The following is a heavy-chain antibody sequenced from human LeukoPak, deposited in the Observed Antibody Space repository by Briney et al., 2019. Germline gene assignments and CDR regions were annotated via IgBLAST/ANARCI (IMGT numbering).Heavy chain of an antibody. CDR2: ISSSGNTI. J-gene: IGHJ4*02. Sequence: GGSLRLSCAASGFTFSDYYMSWIRQAPGKGLEWLSYISSSGNTIYYADSVKGRFTTSRDNGKNSLYLQMNSLRAEDTAVYYCARSPHYFDNSGYYWGQGTLVTVSS. CDR1: GFTFSDYY. D-gene: IGHD3-22*01. CDR3: ARSPHYFDNSGYY. V-gene: IGHV3-11*04.